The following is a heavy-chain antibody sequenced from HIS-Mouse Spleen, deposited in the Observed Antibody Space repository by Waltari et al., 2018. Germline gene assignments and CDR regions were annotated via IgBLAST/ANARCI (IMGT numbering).Heavy chain of an antibody. CDR2: IYYSGST. D-gene: IGHD2-15*01. CDR3: ASGVVVAATAVHFDY. J-gene: IGHJ4*02. Sequence: QLQLQESGPGLVKPSETLSLTCTVSGGSISRSSYYWGWIRPPPGKGLEWIGSIYYSGSTYYNPSLKSRVTISVDTSKNQFSLKLSSVTAADTAVYYCASGVVVAATAVHFDYWGQGTLVTVSS. CDR1: GGSISRSSYY. V-gene: IGHV4-39*07.